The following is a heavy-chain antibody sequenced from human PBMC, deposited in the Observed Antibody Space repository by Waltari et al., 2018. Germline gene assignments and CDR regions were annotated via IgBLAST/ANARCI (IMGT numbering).Heavy chain of an antibody. CDR1: GGSISSYY. CDR3: ASEVQTWGYFDY. V-gene: IGHV4-59*01. D-gene: IGHD3-16*01. Sequence: QVQLQESGPGLVKPSETLSLTCPVSGGSISSYYLSWIRQPPGKGLEWIGYIYYSGSTNYNPSLKSRVTISVDTSKNQFSLKLSSVTAADTAVYYSASEVQTWGYFDYWGQGTLVTVSS. J-gene: IGHJ4*02. CDR2: IYYSGST.